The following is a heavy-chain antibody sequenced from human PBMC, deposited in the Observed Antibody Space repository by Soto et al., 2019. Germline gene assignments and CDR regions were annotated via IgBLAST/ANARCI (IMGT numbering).Heavy chain of an antibody. CDR2: IHYSGYT. Sequence: YETLPHTNTGSAGMPSPSEHLLARIRHAPGKRLEWIGSIHYSGYTYYNPSLKGRVTVSVDTSKNEFSLKLTSVTAADTAVYYCARERIYYASSAYPDYWGQATLVTVS. CDR1: AGMPSPSEHL. CDR3: ARERIYYASSAYPDY. V-gene: IGHV4-39*02. D-gene: IGHD3-22*01. J-gene: IGHJ4*02.